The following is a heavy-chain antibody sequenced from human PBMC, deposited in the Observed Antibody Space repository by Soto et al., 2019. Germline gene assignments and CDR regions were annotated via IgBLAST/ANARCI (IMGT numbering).Heavy chain of an antibody. CDR1: GYSFTSYW. V-gene: IGHV5-51*01. J-gene: IGHJ6*02. CDR2: IYPGDSDT. Sequence: PGESLKISCKGSGYSFTSYWIGWVRQMPGKGLEWMGIIYPGDSDTRYSPSFQGQVTISADKSISTAYLQWSSLKASDTAMYYCAGGGVRGVITRTRDYYGMDVWGQGATVTVSS. CDR3: AGGGVRGVITRTRDYYGMDV. D-gene: IGHD3-10*01.